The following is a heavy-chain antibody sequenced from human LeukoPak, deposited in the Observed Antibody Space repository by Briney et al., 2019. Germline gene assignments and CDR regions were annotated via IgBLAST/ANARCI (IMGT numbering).Heavy chain of an antibody. J-gene: IGHJ4*02. CDR1: GGSFSGYY. D-gene: IGHD3-10*01. CDR3: ATGNVLLSFDY. CDR2: INHSGST. Sequence: SETLSLTCAVYGGSFSGYYWSWIRQPPGKGLEWIGEINHSGSTNYNPSLKSRVTISVDTSKNQFSLKLSSVTAADTAVYYRATGNVLLSFDYWGQGTLVTVSS. V-gene: IGHV4-34*01.